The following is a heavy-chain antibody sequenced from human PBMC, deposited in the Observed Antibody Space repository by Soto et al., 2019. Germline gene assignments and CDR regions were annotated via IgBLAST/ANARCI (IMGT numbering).Heavy chain of an antibody. V-gene: IGHV6-1*01. J-gene: IGHJ6*02. CDR3: ARDPVLLWFGELFTYYYYGTDV. D-gene: IGHD3-10*01. CDR1: GDSVSSNSSA. CDR2: TYYRSKWYN. Sequence: SQTLSLPCAISGDSVSSNSSACNFIRQSPSRGLELLGRTYYRSKWYNDYAVSVKSRITINPDTSKNQFSLQLNSVTPEDTAVYYCARDPVLLWFGELFTYYYYGTDVWGQGTTVTVSS.